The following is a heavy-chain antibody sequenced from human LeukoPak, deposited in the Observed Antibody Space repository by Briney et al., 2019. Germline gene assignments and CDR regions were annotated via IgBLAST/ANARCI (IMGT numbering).Heavy chain of an antibody. Sequence: SETLSLTCAVSGYSISSGYYWGWIRQPPGKGLEWIGGIYHSGSTYYNPSLKSRVTISVDTSKNQFSLKLSSVTAADTAVYYCARAGYSGYDTPLEYDYWGQGTLVTVSS. CDR1: GYSISSGYY. D-gene: IGHD5-12*01. V-gene: IGHV4-38-2*01. CDR3: ARAGYSGYDTPLEYDY. CDR2: IYHSGST. J-gene: IGHJ4*02.